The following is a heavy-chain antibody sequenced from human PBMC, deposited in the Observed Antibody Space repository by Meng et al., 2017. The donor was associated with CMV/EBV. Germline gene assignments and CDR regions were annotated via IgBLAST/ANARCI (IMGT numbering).Heavy chain of an antibody. Sequence: SVKVSCKASGGTFSSYAISWVRQAPGQGLEWMGGMIPIFGTANYAQKFQGRVTITTDESTSTAYMELSSLRSEDTAVYYCARGRITIFEVVIKSDYYGMDVWGQGTTVTVSS. J-gene: IGHJ6*02. CDR1: GGTFSSYA. CDR3: ARGRITIFEVVIKSDYYGMDV. V-gene: IGHV1-69*05. D-gene: IGHD3-3*01. CDR2: MIPIFGTA.